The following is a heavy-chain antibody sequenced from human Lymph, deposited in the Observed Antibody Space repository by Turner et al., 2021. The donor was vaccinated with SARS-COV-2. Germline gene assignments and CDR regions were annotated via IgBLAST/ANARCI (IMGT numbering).Heavy chain of an antibody. J-gene: IGHJ6*02. CDR2: ISYDGSNK. CDR3: ARYGSGGYFYYGLDV. Sequence: QVQLVESGGGVVQTGRSLRLTCAASGFTFSNYAIHCVRQAAGRELEWVAVISYDGSNKYYADSVKGRFTISRDNSKNTLYLQMNRLRAEDTAVYYCARYGSGGYFYYGLDVWGQGTTVTVSS. D-gene: IGHD3-10*01. V-gene: IGHV3-30*01. CDR1: GFTFSNYA.